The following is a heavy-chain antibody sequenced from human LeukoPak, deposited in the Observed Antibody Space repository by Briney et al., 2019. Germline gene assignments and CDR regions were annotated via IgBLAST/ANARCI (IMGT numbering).Heavy chain of an antibody. J-gene: IGHJ4*02. CDR2: ISPTSSNI. D-gene: IGHD3-9*01. Sequence: GGCLRLSCAASGFTFSNYGINWVRQAPGKGLEWISYISPTSSNIFYADSVKGRFTISRDNAKSSVYLQMNSLRAEDTAVYYCARNKAAYYSDYWGQGTLVTVSS. CDR1: GFTFSNYG. V-gene: IGHV3-48*01. CDR3: ARNKAAYYSDY.